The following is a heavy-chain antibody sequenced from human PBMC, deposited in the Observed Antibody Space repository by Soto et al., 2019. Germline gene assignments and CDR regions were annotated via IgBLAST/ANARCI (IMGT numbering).Heavy chain of an antibody. J-gene: IGHJ4*02. Sequence: GGSLKLSCATTRFTFSIYWLHWVRQAPGKGLVWVSRINSDGSSTTYADSVKGRFTISRDNAKNTLYLQMNSLRAEDTAVYYCVRGEGGWETYWGQGT. V-gene: IGHV3-74*01. D-gene: IGHD6-19*01. CDR3: VRGEGGWETY. CDR1: RFTFSIYW. CDR2: INSDGSST.